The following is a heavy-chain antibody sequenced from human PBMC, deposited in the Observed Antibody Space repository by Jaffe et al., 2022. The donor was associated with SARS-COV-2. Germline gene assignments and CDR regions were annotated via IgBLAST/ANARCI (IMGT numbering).Heavy chain of an antibody. J-gene: IGHJ6*03. CDR3: ARGSNSPGYYYYYMDV. Sequence: QVQLQQWGAGLLKPSETLSLTCAVYGGSFSGYYWSWIRQPPGKGLEWIGEINHSGSTNYNPSLKSRVTISVDTSKNQFSLKLSSVTAADTAVYYCARGSNSPGYYYYYMDVWGKGTTVTVSS. CDR1: GGSFSGYY. V-gene: IGHV4-34*01. CDR2: INHSGST.